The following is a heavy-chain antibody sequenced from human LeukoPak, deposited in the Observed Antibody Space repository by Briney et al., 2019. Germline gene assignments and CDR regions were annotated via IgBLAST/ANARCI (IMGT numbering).Heavy chain of an antibody. CDR1: GGSISSGSYY. V-gene: IGHV4-61*02. J-gene: IGHJ4*02. D-gene: IGHD3-22*01. CDR3: AGDYYDSSGYSY. CDR2: IYTSGST. Sequence: PSETQSLTCTVSGGSISSGSYYWSWIRQPAGKGLEWIGRIYTSGSTNYNPSLKSRVTISVDTSKKQFSLKLSSVTAADTAVYYCAGDYYDSSGYSYWGQGTLVTVSS.